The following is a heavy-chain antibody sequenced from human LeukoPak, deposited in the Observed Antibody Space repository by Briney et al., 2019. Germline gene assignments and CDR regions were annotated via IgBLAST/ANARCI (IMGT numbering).Heavy chain of an antibody. D-gene: IGHD6-6*01. CDR3: ARNSSSSVDY. J-gene: IGHJ4*02. Sequence: GASVTVSCKASGYTFTSHGISWVRQAPGQGLEWMGWISGYYGNTNYAQKLQGRVTMTTDTSTSTAYMELRSLRSDDTAIYYCARNSSSSVDYWGQGTLVTVSS. V-gene: IGHV1-18*01. CDR1: GYTFTSHG. CDR2: ISGYYGNT.